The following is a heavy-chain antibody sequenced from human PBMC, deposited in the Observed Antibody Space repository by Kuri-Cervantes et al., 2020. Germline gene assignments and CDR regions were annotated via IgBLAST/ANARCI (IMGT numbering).Heavy chain of an antibody. D-gene: IGHD5-18*01. CDR2: IYYSGST. J-gene: IGHJ4*02. CDR3: ARGPWIQQWLLFDY. V-gene: IGHV4-30-4*01. CDR1: GGSISSGDYY. Sequence: SETLSLTCTVSGGSISSGDYYWSWIRQPPGKGLEWIGYIYYSGSTYYNPSLRSRVTISVDTSKNQFSLKLSSVTAADTAVYHCARGPWIQQWLLFDYWGQGTLVTVSS.